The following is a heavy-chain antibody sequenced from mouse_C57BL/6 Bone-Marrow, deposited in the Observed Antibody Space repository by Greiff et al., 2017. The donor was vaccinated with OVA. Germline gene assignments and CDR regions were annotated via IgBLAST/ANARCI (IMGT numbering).Heavy chain of an antibody. CDR2: ISDGGSYT. Sequence: EVKLVESGGGLVKPGGSLKLSCAASGFTFSSYAMSWVRQTPEKRLEWVATISDGGSYTYYPDNVKGRFTISIDNAKNNLYVQMSHMKSEDAAMDYCAGDGGIYDGGSSYFDVWGTGTTVTVSS. CDR3: AGDGGIYDGGSSYFDV. CDR1: GFTFSSYA. D-gene: IGHD1-1*01. V-gene: IGHV5-4*01. J-gene: IGHJ1*03.